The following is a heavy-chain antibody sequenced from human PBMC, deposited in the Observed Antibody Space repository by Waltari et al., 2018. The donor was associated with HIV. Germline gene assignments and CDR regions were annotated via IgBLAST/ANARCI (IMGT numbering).Heavy chain of an antibody. V-gene: IGHV3-23*01. CDR3: AKMDIVVVVAARNFDY. CDR2: ISGSGGRR. CDR1: GFTFSRYA. D-gene: IGHD2-15*01. Sequence: EVQLLESGGGLVQPGGSLRLSCAASGFTFSRYAMSWVRQAPGKGLEWGSAISGSGGRRYNADSVKRRFTISRDNSKNTLYLQMNSLRAEDTAVYYCAKMDIVVVVAARNFDYWGQGTLVTVSS. J-gene: IGHJ4*02.